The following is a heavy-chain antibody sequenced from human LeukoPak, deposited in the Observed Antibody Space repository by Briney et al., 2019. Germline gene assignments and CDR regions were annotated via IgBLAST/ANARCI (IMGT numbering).Heavy chain of an antibody. V-gene: IGHV3-7*01. CDR3: AGCISKNCDDAIDI. Sequence: GGSLRLSCAASGFTFSSYWMSWVRQAPGKGLEWVANIKEDGSEKFYVDSVKGRFTISRDNADNLLYLQINNLRAEDTAVYYCAGCISKNCDDAIDIWGHGTMVSVSS. D-gene: IGHD2-2*01. CDR2: IKEDGSEK. CDR1: GFTFSSYW. J-gene: IGHJ3*02.